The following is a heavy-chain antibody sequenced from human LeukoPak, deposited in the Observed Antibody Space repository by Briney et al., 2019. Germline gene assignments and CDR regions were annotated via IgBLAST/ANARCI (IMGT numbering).Heavy chain of an antibody. Sequence: GGSLRLSCAASGFTVSSNYTSWVRQAPGKGLEWVSVIYSGDNTYYADSVKGRFTISRDNSKNTLYLQMNSLRAEDTAVYYCARATFWSGYQRDSWYMDIWGKGTTVTVSS. CDR3: ARATFWSGYQRDSWYMDI. CDR2: IYSGDNT. D-gene: IGHD3-3*01. V-gene: IGHV3-66*02. J-gene: IGHJ6*03. CDR1: GFTVSSNY.